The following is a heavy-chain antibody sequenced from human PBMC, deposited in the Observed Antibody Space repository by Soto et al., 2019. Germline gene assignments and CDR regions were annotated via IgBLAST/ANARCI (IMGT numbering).Heavy chain of an antibody. D-gene: IGHD3-9*01. J-gene: IGHJ6*02. Sequence: SETLSLTCTVSGGSISSYYWSWIRQPPGKGLEWIGYIYYSGSTNYNPSLKSRVTISVDTSKNQFSLKLSSVTAADTAVYYCARRSSLRYFDWSYGMDVWGQGTTVTSP. CDR1: GGSISSYY. CDR3: ARRSSLRYFDWSYGMDV. V-gene: IGHV4-59*01. CDR2: IYYSGST.